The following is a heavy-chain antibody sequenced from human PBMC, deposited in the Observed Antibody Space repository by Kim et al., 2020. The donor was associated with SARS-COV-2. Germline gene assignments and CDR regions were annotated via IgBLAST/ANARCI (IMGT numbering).Heavy chain of an antibody. CDR2: IKQDGSEK. Sequence: GGSLRLSCAASGFTLSSYWMSWVRQAPGKGLEWVANIKQDGSEKYYVDSVKGRFTISRDNAKNSLYLQMNSLRAEDTAVYYCARQSGSSCHFDYWGQGTLVTFSS. D-gene: IGHD6-13*01. CDR3: ARQSGSSCHFDY. V-gene: IGHV3-7*01. J-gene: IGHJ4*02. CDR1: GFTLSSYW.